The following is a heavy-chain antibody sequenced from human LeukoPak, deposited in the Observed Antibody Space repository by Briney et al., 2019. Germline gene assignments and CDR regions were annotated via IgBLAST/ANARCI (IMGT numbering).Heavy chain of an antibody. J-gene: IGHJ6*02. CDR3: AKDTGGQWLVRGSMDV. CDR1: GFTFDDYA. V-gene: IGHV3-9*01. CDR2: ISWNSGSI. D-gene: IGHD6-19*01. Sequence: PGGSLRLSCAASGFTFDDYAMHWVRQAPGKGLEWVSGISWNSGSIGYADSVKGRFTISRDNAKNSLYLQMNSLRAEDTALYYCAKDTGGQWLVRGSMDVWGQGTTVTVSS.